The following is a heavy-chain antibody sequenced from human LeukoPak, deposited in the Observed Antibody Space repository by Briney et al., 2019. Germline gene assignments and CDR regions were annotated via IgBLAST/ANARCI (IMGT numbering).Heavy chain of an antibody. CDR1: AFTFISYN. Sequence: GGSLGLSCAASAFTFISYNMNWVRQAPGKGLEWVSSISSSRSYIYYADSVKGRFTISRDNAKNSLYLQMNSLRAEDTAVYYCATDIIRGVMDYWGQGSLVTVSS. CDR3: ATDIIRGVMDY. V-gene: IGHV3-21*01. CDR2: ISSSRSYI. J-gene: IGHJ4*02. D-gene: IGHD3-10*01.